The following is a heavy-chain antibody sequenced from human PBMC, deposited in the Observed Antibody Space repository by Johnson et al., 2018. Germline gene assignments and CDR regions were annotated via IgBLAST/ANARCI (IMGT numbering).Heavy chain of an antibody. D-gene: IGHD6-6*01. V-gene: IGHV4-59*01. CDR3: ARGVRRAARPRDSYYYMDV. Sequence: QVQLRESGPGVVKPSETLSLTCTVSAGSIRSDYWNWIRQAPGKRLEWIGYISHSGSTSYNPSLRSRVTILADTSKHQFSLNLNSVTAADPAVYYCARGVRRAARPRDSYYYMDVWGKWTTVIVSS. J-gene: IGHJ6*03. CDR2: ISHSGST. CDR1: AGSIRSDY.